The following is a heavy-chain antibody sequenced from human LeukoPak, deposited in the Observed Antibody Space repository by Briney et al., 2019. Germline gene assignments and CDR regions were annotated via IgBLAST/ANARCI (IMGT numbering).Heavy chain of an antibody. Sequence: SETLSLTCTVSGGSISSGGYYWSWIRQHPGKGLEWIGYIYYSGSTYYNPSLKSRVTISVDTSKNQFSLKLSSVTAADTAVYYCARVPVTTINFDYWGQGTLVTVSS. J-gene: IGHJ4*02. CDR1: GGSISSGGYY. CDR2: IYYSGST. V-gene: IGHV4-31*03. CDR3: ARVPVTTINFDY. D-gene: IGHD4-17*01.